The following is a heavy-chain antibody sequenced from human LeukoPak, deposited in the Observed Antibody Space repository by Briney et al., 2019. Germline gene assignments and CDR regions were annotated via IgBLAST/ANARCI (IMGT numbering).Heavy chain of an antibody. V-gene: IGHV3-23*01. D-gene: IGHD3-10*01. J-gene: IGHJ4*02. CDR2: FLNRGGDT. CDR3: AKDGYGSGSYSQYFDS. CDR1: GFSVVTSP. Sequence: GGSLRLSCAASGFSVVTSPMSRLRQSPGKGLEWVSAFLNRGGDTYYADSVKGRFTISRDTSKNLLYLQMSSLRAEDTAVYYCAKDGYGSGSYSQYFDSWGQGTLVTVSS.